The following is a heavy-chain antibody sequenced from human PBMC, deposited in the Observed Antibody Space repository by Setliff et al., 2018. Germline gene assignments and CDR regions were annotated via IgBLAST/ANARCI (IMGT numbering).Heavy chain of an antibody. CDR3: ARSRRPRRLQSDFDH. V-gene: IGHV3-48*01. CDR2: ISSSSGTI. Sequence: LSLSCAASGFTFSSYSMNWVRQAPGKGLEWVSYISSSSGTIFYADSVKGRFSISRDSAKSSLFLQMNSLRGEDTAVYYCARSRRPRRLQSDFDHWGQGTLVTVSS. CDR1: GFTFSSYS. J-gene: IGHJ4*02. D-gene: IGHD6-25*01.